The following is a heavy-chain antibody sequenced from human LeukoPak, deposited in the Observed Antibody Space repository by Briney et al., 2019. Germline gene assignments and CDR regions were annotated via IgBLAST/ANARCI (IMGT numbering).Heavy chain of an antibody. V-gene: IGHV4-31*03. CDR3: ARESFQTLFDY. CDR2: IYCSGST. CDR1: GGSISSGGYY. J-gene: IGHJ4*02. Sequence: SETLSLTCTVSGGSISSGGYYWSWIRQHPGKGLEWIGYIYCSGSTYYNPSLKSRVTISVDTSKNQFSLKLSSVTAADTAVYYCARESFQTLFDYWGQGTLVTVSS. D-gene: IGHD3-10*01.